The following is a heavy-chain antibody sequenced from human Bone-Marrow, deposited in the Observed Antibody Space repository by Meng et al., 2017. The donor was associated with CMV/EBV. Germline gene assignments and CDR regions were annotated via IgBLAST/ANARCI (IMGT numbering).Heavy chain of an antibody. J-gene: IGHJ5*02. V-gene: IGHV1-18*01. Sequence: ASVKVSCKASGYRFNRYGIAWVRQAPGQGLEWMGWISGYSGDTNYAQKFQGRVTMTTDTSTSSAYLDLRGLTSDDTAIYYCARGSDWFDPWGQGTRVTCSS. CDR2: ISGYSGDT. CDR1: GYRFNRYG. CDR3: ARGSDWFDP.